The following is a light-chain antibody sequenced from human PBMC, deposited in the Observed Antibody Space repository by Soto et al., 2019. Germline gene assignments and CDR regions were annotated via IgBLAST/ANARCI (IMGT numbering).Light chain of an antibody. V-gene: IGKV3-15*01. CDR3: QQYNNWPSWT. Sequence: EIVVTQSPATLSVSPGERATLSCRASQSVNTNFAWYQQKPGQAPRLLIYGASTRATGIPARFSGSGSGTEFTLTISSLQSEDFAVYYCQQYNNWPSWTLGQGTKVDLK. CDR1: QSVNTN. CDR2: GAS. J-gene: IGKJ1*01.